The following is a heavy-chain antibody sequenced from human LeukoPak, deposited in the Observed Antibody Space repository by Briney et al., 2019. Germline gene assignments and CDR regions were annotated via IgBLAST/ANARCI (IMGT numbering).Heavy chain of an antibody. CDR1: GSTFSSYA. V-gene: IGHV3-23*01. CDR3: AKARDDYGDYPKDY. Sequence: PGGSLRLSCAASGSTFSSYAMSWVRQAPGKGLEWVSAISGSGGSTYYADSVKGRFTISRDNSKNTLYLQMNSLRAEDTAVYYCAKARDDYGDYPKDYWGQGTLVTVSS. D-gene: IGHD4-17*01. J-gene: IGHJ4*02. CDR2: ISGSGGST.